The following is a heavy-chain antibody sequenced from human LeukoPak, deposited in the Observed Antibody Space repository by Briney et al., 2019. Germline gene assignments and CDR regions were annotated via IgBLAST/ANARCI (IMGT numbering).Heavy chain of an antibody. CDR2: IYHSGST. J-gene: IGHJ4*02. Sequence: SETLSLTCAVSGYSLSSGYYWAWIRQPPGKGLEWIGSIYHSGSTYYNPSLKSGVTISVDTFKNQLSLKLSSVAAADTAVYYCGRLVVVPAALAFDYWGQGTLVTVSS. D-gene: IGHD2-2*01. CDR3: GRLVVVPAALAFDY. CDR1: GYSLSSGYY. V-gene: IGHV4-38-2*01.